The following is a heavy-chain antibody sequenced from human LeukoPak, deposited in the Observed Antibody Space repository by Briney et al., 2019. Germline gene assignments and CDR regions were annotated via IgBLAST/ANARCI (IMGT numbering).Heavy chain of an antibody. D-gene: IGHD6-6*01. CDR1: GVSISSSN. J-gene: IGHJ4*02. Sequence: ETLSLTCTVSGVSISSSNSYWGWIRQAPGKGLEWVSSISSSSSYMYYADSVKGRFTISRDNAKNSLYLQMNSLRAEDTAVYYCASLAHSSSEVYWGQGTLVTVSS. CDR3: ASLAHSSSEVY. V-gene: IGHV3-21*01. CDR2: ISSSSSYM.